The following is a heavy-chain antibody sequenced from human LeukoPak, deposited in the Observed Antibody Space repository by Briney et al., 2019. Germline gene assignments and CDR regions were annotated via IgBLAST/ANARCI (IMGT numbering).Heavy chain of an antibody. J-gene: IGHJ4*02. V-gene: IGHV1-2*02. CDR2: INPNTGDT. Sequence: GASVKVSCNASGYTFTGYYMHWVRQAPGQGLEWMGWINPNTGDTKYAQNFQGRVTMTRDTTISTAYMELTRLTFDDTAVYYCASYPRYVSSPPFDYWGQGTLVTVSS. D-gene: IGHD2-15*01. CDR3: ASYPRYVSSPPFDY. CDR1: GYTFTGYY.